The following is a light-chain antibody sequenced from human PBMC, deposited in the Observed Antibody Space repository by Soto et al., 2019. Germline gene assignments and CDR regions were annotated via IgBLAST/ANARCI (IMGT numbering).Light chain of an antibody. CDR3: QQRSNWLYT. V-gene: IGKV3-11*01. Sequence: EIVLTQSPATLSLSPGERATLSCRASQSVSSYLAWYQQKPGQAPRLLIYDASNRATGIPARFSGSGSETVFTLTSSSLEPEDFAVYYCQQRSNWLYTFGQGTKLEIK. CDR2: DAS. CDR1: QSVSSY. J-gene: IGKJ2*01.